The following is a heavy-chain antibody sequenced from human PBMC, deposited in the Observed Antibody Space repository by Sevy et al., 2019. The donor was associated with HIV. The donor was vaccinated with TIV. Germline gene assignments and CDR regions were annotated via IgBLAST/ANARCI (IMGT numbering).Heavy chain of an antibody. CDR3: ARGYCGGDCYPNYFDY. D-gene: IGHD2-21*02. CDR1: GFTFSSYW. V-gene: IGHV3-74*01. CDR2: INSDGSST. Sequence: GGALRLSCAASGFTFSSYWMHWVRQAPGKGLVWVSRINSDGSSTSYADSVKGRFTISRDNAKNTLYLQMNSLRAEDTAVYYCARGYCGGDCYPNYFDYWGQGTLVTVSS. J-gene: IGHJ4*02.